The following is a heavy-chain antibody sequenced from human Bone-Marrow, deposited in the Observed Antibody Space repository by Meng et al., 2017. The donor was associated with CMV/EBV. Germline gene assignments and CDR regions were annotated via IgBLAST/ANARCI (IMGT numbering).Heavy chain of an antibody. J-gene: IGHJ6*02. V-gene: IGHV4-4*02. CDR3: ARDSVVVPAAIGLFADYYYGMDV. D-gene: IGHD2-2*02. Sequence: SETLSLTCAVSGGSISSSNWWSWVRQPPGKGLEWIGEIYHSGSTNYNPSLKSRVTISVDKSKNQFSLKLSSVTAADTAVYYCARDSVVVPAAIGLFADYYYGMDVWGQGTTVTVSS. CDR2: IYHSGST. CDR1: GGSISSSNW.